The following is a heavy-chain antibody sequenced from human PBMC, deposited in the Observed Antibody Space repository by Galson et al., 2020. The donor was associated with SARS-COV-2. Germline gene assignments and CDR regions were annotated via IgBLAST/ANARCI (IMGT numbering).Heavy chain of an antibody. CDR2: VDDYGHST. Sequence: GGSLRLSCAASGFSIRSYWMNWVRQAPGKGLEYVSVVDDYGHSTFYGSSVKGRFIISRDNSKNTVYLQMGSLRVEDTTIYYCARVGHGMDVWGQGTTVTVSS. CDR3: ARVGHGMDV. CDR1: GFSIRSYW. V-gene: IGHV3-64*01. J-gene: IGHJ6*02. D-gene: IGHD1-26*01.